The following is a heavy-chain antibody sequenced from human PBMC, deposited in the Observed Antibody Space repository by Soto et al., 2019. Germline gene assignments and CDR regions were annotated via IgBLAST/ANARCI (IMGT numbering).Heavy chain of an antibody. D-gene: IGHD3-3*01. Sequence: PGGSLILSCAASGFTFSSYAMHWVRQAPGKGLEWVAVISYDGSNKYYADSVKGRFTISRDNSKNTLYLQMNSLRAEDTAVYYCARSGGRYYDFWSAGMDVWGQGTTVTVSS. J-gene: IGHJ6*02. V-gene: IGHV3-30-3*01. CDR1: GFTFSSYA. CDR2: ISYDGSNK. CDR3: ARSGGRYYDFWSAGMDV.